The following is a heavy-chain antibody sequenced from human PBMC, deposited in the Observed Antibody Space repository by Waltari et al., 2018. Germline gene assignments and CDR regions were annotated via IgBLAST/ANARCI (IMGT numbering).Heavy chain of an antibody. CDR2: IIPILGIA. D-gene: IGHD6-13*01. Sequence: QVQLVQSGAEVKKPGSSVKVSCKASGGTFSSYAISWVRQAPGQGLEWMGGIIPILGIANYAQKFQGRVTITADKSTSTAYMELSSLRSEDTAVYYCARNIWYNRDSSSWYGAFDYWGQGTLVTVSS. CDR3: ARNIWYNRDSSSWYGAFDY. V-gene: IGHV1-69*10. J-gene: IGHJ4*02. CDR1: GGTFSSYA.